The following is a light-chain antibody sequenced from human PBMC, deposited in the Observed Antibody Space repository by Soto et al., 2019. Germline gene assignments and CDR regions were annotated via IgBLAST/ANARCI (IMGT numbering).Light chain of an antibody. V-gene: IGKV1-27*01. CDR1: QGISNY. J-gene: IGKJ1*01. CDR2: AAS. CDR3: QKYNSVPQT. Sequence: DIQMTQSPSSLSASVGDRVTITCRASQGISNYLAWYQQKPGKVPKLLIYAASTLQSGVPSRFSGSGSGTDFTLIISSLQPEDVATYYCQKYNSVPQTFGQGTKVEIK.